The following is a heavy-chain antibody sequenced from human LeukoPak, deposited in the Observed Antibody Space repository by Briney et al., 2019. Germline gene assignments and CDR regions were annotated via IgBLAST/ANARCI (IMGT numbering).Heavy chain of an antibody. CDR2: ISAYNGNT. J-gene: IGHJ6*02. V-gene: IGHV1-18*01. Sequence: ASVKVSCKASGYTFTSYGISWVRQAPGQGLEWMGWISAYNGNTNYAQKLQGRVTMTTDTSTSTAYMELRSLRSDDTAVYYCARGPYYYDSSGYYLDYYYYGMDVWGQGTTVTVSS. CDR3: ARGPYYYDSSGYYLDYYYYGMDV. D-gene: IGHD3-22*01. CDR1: GYTFTSYG.